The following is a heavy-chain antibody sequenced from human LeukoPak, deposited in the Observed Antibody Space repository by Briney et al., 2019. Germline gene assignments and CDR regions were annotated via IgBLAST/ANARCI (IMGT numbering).Heavy chain of an antibody. CDR1: GYTLTELS. D-gene: IGHD6-19*01. Sequence: GASVKVSCKVSGYTLTELSMHWVRQAPGKGLEWMGGFDPEDGETIYAQKLQGRVTMTTDTSTSTAFMDLRSLRSDDTAVYYCARDVLLVVGYSSGWYFDYWGQGTLVTVSS. V-gene: IGHV1-24*01. CDR3: ARDVLLVVGYSSGWYFDY. CDR2: FDPEDGET. J-gene: IGHJ4*02.